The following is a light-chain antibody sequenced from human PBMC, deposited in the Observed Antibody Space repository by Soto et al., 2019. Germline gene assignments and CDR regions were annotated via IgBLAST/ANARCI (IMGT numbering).Light chain of an antibody. CDR1: QSLVYSDGNAY. V-gene: IGKV2-30*01. Sequence: DVVMTQSPLSLPVALGQPASISCRSSQSLVYSDGNAYLTWFQQRPGQSPRRLIYRVSNRDSGVPDRFSGSGSGTDFTLKISRVEAEDVGVYYCMQGTHWPPTFGRGTKVESK. J-gene: IGKJ1*01. CDR2: RVS. CDR3: MQGTHWPPT.